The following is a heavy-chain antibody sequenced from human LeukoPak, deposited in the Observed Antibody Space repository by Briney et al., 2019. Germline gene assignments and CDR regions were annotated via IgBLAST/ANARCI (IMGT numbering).Heavy chain of an antibody. CDR1: GGSISSGSYY. J-gene: IGHJ4*02. D-gene: IGHD3-3*01. CDR3: ARERTYYDFWSGYPYFDY. CDR2: IYTSGST. V-gene: IGHV4-61*02. Sequence: SQTLSLTCTVSGGSISSGSYYWSWIRQPAGKGLEWIGRIYTSGSTNYNPSLKSRVTISVDTSKNQFSLKLSSVTAADTAVYYCARERTYYDFWSGYPYFDYWGQGTLVTVSS.